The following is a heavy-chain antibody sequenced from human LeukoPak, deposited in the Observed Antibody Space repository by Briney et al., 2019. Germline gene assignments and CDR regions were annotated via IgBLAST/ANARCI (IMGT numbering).Heavy chain of an antibody. V-gene: IGHV4-31*03. CDR2: IYYSGGT. CDR1: GGSITSGGYY. J-gene: IGHJ2*01. Sequence: SQTLSHTCTVSGGSITSGGYYWSWIRQHPGKGLEWIGYIYYSGGTYYNPSLQSRITISVDTSENQFSLKLSSVTAADTAVYYCARVRGIAAAYWYFDLWGRGTLVTVSS. CDR3: ARVRGIAAAYWYFDL. D-gene: IGHD6-25*01.